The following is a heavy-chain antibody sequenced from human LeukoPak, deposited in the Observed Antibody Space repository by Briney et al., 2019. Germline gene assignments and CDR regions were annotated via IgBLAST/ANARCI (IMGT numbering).Heavy chain of an antibody. V-gene: IGHV3-33*01. CDR3: ARGRSAYYDFWSGYYTEYYFDY. CDR1: GFTFSSYG. J-gene: IGHJ4*02. D-gene: IGHD3-3*01. Sequence: PGGSLRLSCAASGFTFSSYGMHWVRQAPGKGLEWVAVIWYDGSNKYYADSVKGRFTISRDNSKNTLYLQMNSLRAEDTAVYYCARGRSAYYDFWSGYYTEYYFDYWGQGTLVTVSS. CDR2: IWYDGSNK.